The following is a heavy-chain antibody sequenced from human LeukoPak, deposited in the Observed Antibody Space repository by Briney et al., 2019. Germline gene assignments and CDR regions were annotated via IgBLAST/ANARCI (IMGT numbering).Heavy chain of an antibody. J-gene: IGHJ3*02. Sequence: SETLSLTCTVSGGSISSSFYYWGWIRQPPGKGLEWIGSIYYSGSTYYNPSLKSRLTISVDTSKSQFSLKLSSVTATDTAVYYCARDGELGSPADAFDIWGQGTMVTVSS. CDR2: IYYSGST. D-gene: IGHD1-26*01. V-gene: IGHV4-39*02. CDR1: GGSISSSFYY. CDR3: ARDGELGSPADAFDI.